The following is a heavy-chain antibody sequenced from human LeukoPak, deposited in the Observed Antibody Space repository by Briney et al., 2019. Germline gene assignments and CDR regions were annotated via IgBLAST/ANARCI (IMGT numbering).Heavy chain of an antibody. CDR1: GYIFTDYA. V-gene: IGHV1-3*01. D-gene: IGHD2-15*01. CDR3: ARGRGTSGSNRDFYYYYYRDV. CDR2: MNAGNGNT. Sequence: ASVKVSCKASGYIFTDYAIHWLRQAPGQRPEWMGWMNAGNGNTKYSQKFQGRITLIRDTSAATAYMELSSLRHDDLAVYYCARGRGTSGSNRDFYYYYYRDVWGKGTTVTVSS. J-gene: IGHJ6*03.